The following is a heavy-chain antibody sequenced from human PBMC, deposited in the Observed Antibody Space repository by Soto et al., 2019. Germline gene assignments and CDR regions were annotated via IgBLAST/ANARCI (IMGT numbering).Heavy chain of an antibody. CDR3: ARGGLVWATMVRGVISWFDP. CDR2: INPNSGGT. D-gene: IGHD3-10*01. J-gene: IGHJ5*02. CDR1: GYTFTGYY. Sequence: ASVKVSCKASGYTFTGYYMHWVRQAPGQGLERMGWINPNSGGTNYAQKFQGWVTMTRDTSISTAYMELSRLRSDDTAVYYCARGGLVWATMVRGVISWFDPWGQGTLVTVSS. V-gene: IGHV1-2*04.